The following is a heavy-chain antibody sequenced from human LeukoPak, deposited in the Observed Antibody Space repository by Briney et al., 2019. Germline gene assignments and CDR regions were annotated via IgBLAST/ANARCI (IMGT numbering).Heavy chain of an antibody. J-gene: IGHJ4*02. D-gene: IGHD1-1*01. CDR3: ARVDWTPDY. CDR1: GFTFSDYY. CDR2: ISSGGSTT. V-gene: IGHV3-11*01. Sequence: KAGGSLRLSCAASGFTFSDYYMSWIRQAPGKGLEWVSYISSGGSTTYYADSVKGRLTISRDNAKNSLYLQMNSLRAEDTAVYYCARVDWTPDYWGQGTLLTVSS.